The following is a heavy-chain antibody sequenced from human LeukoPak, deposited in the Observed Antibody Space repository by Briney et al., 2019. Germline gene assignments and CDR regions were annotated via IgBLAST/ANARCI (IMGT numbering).Heavy chain of an antibody. Sequence: PSATLSLTCTVSGGPINGYYSNWVRQPPGKGLEWIGCIHFSGTMHHNPSLESRVSFSVDTSKHQFSLILTSVTAADTAVYYCARGTDSSKAGFCGQGTLVTVSS. V-gene: IGHV4-59*01. D-gene: IGHD6-13*01. J-gene: IGHJ4*02. CDR3: ARGTDSSKAGF. CDR1: GGPINGYY. CDR2: IHFSGTM.